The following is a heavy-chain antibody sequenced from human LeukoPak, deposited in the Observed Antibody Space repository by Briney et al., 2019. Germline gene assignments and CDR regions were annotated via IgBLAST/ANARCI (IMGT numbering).Heavy chain of an antibody. CDR2: IYYSGNT. V-gene: IGHV4-39*01. D-gene: IGHD6-13*01. J-gene: IGHJ4*02. Sequence: SETLSLTCTVSGGSFSSSGYYWGWIRQPPGKGLEWIASIYYSGNTYYNPSLKSRVTISINTPKNQFSLKLSSVTAADTAFYYCARRCQAGMAAAGGVDYWGQGTLVTVSS. CDR3: ARRCQAGMAAAGGVDY. CDR1: GGSFSSSGYY.